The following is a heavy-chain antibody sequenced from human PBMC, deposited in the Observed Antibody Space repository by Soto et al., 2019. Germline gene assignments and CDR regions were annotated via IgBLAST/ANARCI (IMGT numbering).Heavy chain of an antibody. CDR3: ARPLRFLDPRDNYAMDV. V-gene: IGHV1-46*01. D-gene: IGHD3-3*01. J-gene: IGHJ6*02. CDR1: GYTFTSYH. CDR2: INPSGGST. Sequence: QVQLVQSGAEVRRPGASVNISCKASGYTFTSYHLHWVRQAPGQRLEWMGIINPSGGSTRYAQKFQGRVLMTRDTSTNTVYMELRRLRSEDTAVYYCARPLRFLDPRDNYAMDVWGQGTTVTVSS.